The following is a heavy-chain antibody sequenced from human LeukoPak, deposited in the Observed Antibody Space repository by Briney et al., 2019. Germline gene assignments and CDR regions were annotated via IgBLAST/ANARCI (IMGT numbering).Heavy chain of an antibody. CDR1: GFTFSNYA. J-gene: IGHJ6*03. V-gene: IGHV3-23*01. CDR3: AGEHIVVVVAAPHMDV. D-gene: IGHD2-15*01. Sequence: GGSLRLSCAASGFTFSNYAMSWVRQAPGKGLEWVSAINGNGGSTYYADSVKGRFTISRDNSKNTLYLQMNSLRAEDTAVYYCAGEHIVVVVAAPHMDVWGKGTTVTVSS. CDR2: INGNGGST.